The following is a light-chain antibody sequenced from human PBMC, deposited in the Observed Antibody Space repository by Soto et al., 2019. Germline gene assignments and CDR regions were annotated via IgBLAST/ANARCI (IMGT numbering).Light chain of an antibody. CDR1: QSVSTNY. CDR2: GAS. J-gene: IGKJ3*01. CDR3: QQCGNSLFT. V-gene: IGKV3-20*01. Sequence: EIVLTQSPGTLSLSPGERATLSCRASQSVSTNYLAWYQQKPGQAPRLLIYGASSRVTGIPDRFSGSGSGTDFTLTISRLEPEDFAVYYCQQCGNSLFTFGPGTRVDIK.